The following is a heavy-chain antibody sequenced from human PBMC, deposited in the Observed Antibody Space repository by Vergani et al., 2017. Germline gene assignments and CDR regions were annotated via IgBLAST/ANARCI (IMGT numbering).Heavy chain of an antibody. CDR1: GYTFTSYY. CDR2: INPSGGST. J-gene: IGHJ4*02. CDR3: ARAGVTAMAHWPIYY. Sequence: QVQLVQSGAEVKKPGASVKVSCKASGYTFTSYYMHSVRQAPGQGLEWMGIINPSGGSTSYAQKFQGRVTMTRDTSTSTVYMELSSLRSEDTAVYYCARAGVTAMAHWPIYYWGQGTLVTVSS. V-gene: IGHV1-46*01. D-gene: IGHD5-18*01.